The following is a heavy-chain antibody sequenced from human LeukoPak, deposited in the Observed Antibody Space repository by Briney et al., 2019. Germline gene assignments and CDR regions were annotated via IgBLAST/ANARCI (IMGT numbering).Heavy chain of an antibody. CDR2: INSDGSST. D-gene: IGHD3-9*01. J-gene: IGHJ4*02. V-gene: IGHV3-74*01. CDR3: AREGIDILTGTQYYFDY. CDR1: GFTFSSYW. Sequence: GGSLRLSCAASGFTFSSYWMHWVRHAPGKGLVWVSRINSDGSSTSYADSVKGRFTISRDNSKNTLYLQMNSLRAEDTAVYYCAREGIDILTGTQYYFDYWGQGTLVTVSS.